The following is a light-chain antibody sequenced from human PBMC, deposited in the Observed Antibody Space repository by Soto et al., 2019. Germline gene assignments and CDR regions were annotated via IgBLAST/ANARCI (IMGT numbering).Light chain of an antibody. CDR3: NSYTSTGTVV. CDR2: DVS. CDR1: GSDVGGYTY. J-gene: IGLJ2*01. Sequence: QSVLTQPASVSGSPGQSISISCTGTGSDVGGYTYVSWYQHHPGKAPKLMIYDVSNRPSGVSNRFSGSKSGNTASLTISGLQAEDEADYYCNSYTSTGTVVFGGGTKLTVL. V-gene: IGLV2-14*03.